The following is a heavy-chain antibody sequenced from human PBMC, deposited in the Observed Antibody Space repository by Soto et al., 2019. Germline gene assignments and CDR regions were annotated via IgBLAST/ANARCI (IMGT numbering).Heavy chain of an antibody. CDR3: ATSFGSGSRAFHY. J-gene: IGHJ4*02. D-gene: IGHD3-10*01. CDR1: GYTFTSYG. CDR2: ISAYNGNS. Sequence: ASVKVSCKASGYTFTSYGISWVRQAPGQGLEWVGWISAYNGNSNYAQKYQGRVTMTTDKSTSTAYMVLSSLRSEDTAIYYCATSFGSGSRAFHYWGQGALVTVSS. V-gene: IGHV1-18*01.